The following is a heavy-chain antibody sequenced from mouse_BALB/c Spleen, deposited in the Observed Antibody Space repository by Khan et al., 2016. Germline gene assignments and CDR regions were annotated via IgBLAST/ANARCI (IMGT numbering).Heavy chain of an antibody. J-gene: IGHJ3*01. CDR3: AAYDAYYSAWFAY. D-gene: IGHD2-3*01. CDR2: INYSGIT. Sequence: EVQLQESGPGLVKPSQSLSLTCTVTGYSITSDYAWNWIRQFPGNKLEWMGYINYSGITTYNPSLKSRISVTRDTSKNQFFLQLNSVTAEDTATYYCAAYDAYYSAWFAYWGQGTLVTVSA. CDR1: GYSITSDYA. V-gene: IGHV3-2*02.